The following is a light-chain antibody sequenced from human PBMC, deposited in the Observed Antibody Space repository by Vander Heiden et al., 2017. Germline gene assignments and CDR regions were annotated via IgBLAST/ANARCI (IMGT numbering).Light chain of an antibody. CDR1: SSNSGSKG. CDR2: SNN. CDR3: AAWEDSLNGWV. V-gene: IGLV1-44*01. Sequence: QSVLTQPPSASGTPGQRVTISCSGSSSNSGSKGVNWYQQLPGTAPKLLIHSNNQRPSGVPDRFSGPRSGTSASLAISGLQSEDEADYYCAAWEDSLNGWVFGGGTKLTVL. J-gene: IGLJ3*02.